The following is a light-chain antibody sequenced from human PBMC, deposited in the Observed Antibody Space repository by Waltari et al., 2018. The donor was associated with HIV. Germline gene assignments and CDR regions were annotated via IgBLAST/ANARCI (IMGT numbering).Light chain of an antibody. CDR1: SGDVGGFDF. Sequence: QSALTQPASVSGSPGQSITISCTGTSGDVGGFDFVSWYQQFPGTAPKVIISGVTNRPSGGSRRFSGSKAGNTASLTISGLQGDDEAYYYCASYTHRSTLVFGGGTKLTVL. J-gene: IGLJ3*02. CDR3: ASYTHRSTLV. CDR2: GVT. V-gene: IGLV2-14*03.